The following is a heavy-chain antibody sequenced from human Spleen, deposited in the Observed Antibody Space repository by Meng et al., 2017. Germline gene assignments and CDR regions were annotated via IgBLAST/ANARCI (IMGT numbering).Heavy chain of an antibody. Sequence: SGPMLVTPAQTLTMTCSFSVFSLSPSGVGVNWIRQPPGKALEWLALIYWDDDIRFSPSLKSRLTITKDTSKNQVVLTMTNMDPVDTATYYCARINYPGGGDDAFDIWGQGTMVTVSS. J-gene: IGHJ3*02. CDR1: VFSLSPSGVG. CDR3: ARINYPGGGDDAFDI. D-gene: IGHD1-7*01. V-gene: IGHV2-5*02. CDR2: IYWDDDI.